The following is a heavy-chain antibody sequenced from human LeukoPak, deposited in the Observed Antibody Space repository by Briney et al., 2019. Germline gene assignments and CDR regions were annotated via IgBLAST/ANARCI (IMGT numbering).Heavy chain of an antibody. CDR2: IKQDGSDR. CDR3: ARLSTAVADSDY. D-gene: IGHD6-13*01. Sequence: GGSLRLSCAASGFTFSNFWMSWVRQAPGKGLEWVANIKQDGSDRYYVDSVEGRFTISRDNAKNSLYLQMNSLRVEDTAVYYCARLSTAVADSDYWGRGTLVTVSS. V-gene: IGHV3-7*01. CDR1: GFTFSNFW. J-gene: IGHJ4*02.